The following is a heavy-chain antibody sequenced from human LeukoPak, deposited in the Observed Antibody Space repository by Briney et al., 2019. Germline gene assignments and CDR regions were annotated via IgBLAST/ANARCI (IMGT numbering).Heavy chain of an antibody. CDR3: ARASMVRGPLDY. J-gene: IGHJ4*02. D-gene: IGHD3-10*01. Sequence: LGGSLRLSCAASGFTFSSHWMSWVRQAPGKGLEWVANIKQDGSEKYYVDSVKGRFTISRDNAKNSLYLQMNSLRAEDTAVYYCARASMVRGPLDYWGQGTLVTVSS. V-gene: IGHV3-7*01. CDR2: IKQDGSEK. CDR1: GFTFSSHW.